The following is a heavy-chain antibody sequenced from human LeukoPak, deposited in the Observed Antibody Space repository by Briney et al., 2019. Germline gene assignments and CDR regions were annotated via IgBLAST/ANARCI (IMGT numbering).Heavy chain of an antibody. V-gene: IGHV3-11*04. D-gene: IGHD3-22*01. Sequence: GGSLRLSCAASGFTFSDYYMSWIRQAPGKGLEWVSYISSTVITTYYADSVKGRFTISRDNSKNTLYLQMNSLRAEDTAVYYCARDDSSGYHPPFDYWGQGTLVTVSS. CDR3: ARDDSSGYHPPFDY. CDR1: GFTFSDYY. CDR2: ISSTVITT. J-gene: IGHJ4*02.